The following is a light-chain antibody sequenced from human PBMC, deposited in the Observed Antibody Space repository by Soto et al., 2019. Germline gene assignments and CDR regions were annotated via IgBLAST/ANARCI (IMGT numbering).Light chain of an antibody. J-gene: IGKJ1*01. CDR2: AAS. CDR3: QQSYSTPVT. CDR1: QSISSY. V-gene: IGKV1-39*01. Sequence: DIQMTQSPSSLSASVGDRVTITCRASQSISSYLNWYQQKPGKAPKLLIYAASSLQSGVPSRFSGSGSGTDFTLTISSLQPEDFGTYYCQQSYSTPVTFGQGTKVEIK.